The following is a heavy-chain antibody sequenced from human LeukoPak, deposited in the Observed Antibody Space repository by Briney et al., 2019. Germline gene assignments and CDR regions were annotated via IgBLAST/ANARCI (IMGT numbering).Heavy chain of an antibody. CDR2: ISYDGSNK. V-gene: IGHV3-30*04. CDR3: ARDSSGYYLNYQFDY. D-gene: IGHD3-22*01. Sequence: GGSLRLSCAASGFTFSSYAMSWVRQAPGKGLEWVAVISYDGSNKYYADSVKGRFTISRDNSKNTLYLQMNSLRAEDTAVYYCARDSSGYYLNYQFDYWGQGTLVTVSS. CDR1: GFTFSSYA. J-gene: IGHJ4*02.